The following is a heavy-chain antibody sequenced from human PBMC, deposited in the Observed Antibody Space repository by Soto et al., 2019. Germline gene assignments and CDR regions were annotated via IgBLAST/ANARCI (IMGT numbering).Heavy chain of an antibody. V-gene: IGHV3-53*04. CDR3: ARDRMDYSSSWSL. CDR1: GFTVSSSY. Sequence: GGSLRLSCVASGFTVSSSYMSWVRQAPGKALEWVSVFYRGGEIYYADSVKGRFTISRHNSKNTVYLEMNSLRPEDTAVYYCARDRMDYSSSWSLWGQGTLVTVSS. J-gene: IGHJ4*02. D-gene: IGHD6-13*01. CDR2: FYRGGEI.